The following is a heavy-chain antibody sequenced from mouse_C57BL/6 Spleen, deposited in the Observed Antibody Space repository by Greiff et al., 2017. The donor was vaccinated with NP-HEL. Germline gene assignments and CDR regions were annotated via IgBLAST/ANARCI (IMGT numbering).Heavy chain of an antibody. CDR1: GYTFTSYW. V-gene: IGHV1-55*01. J-gene: IGHJ2*01. Sequence: QVQLQQPGAELVKPGASVKMSCKASGYTFTSYWITWVKQRPGQGLEWIGDIYPGSGSTNYNEKFKSKATLTVDTSSSTAYMQLSSLTSEDAAVYYCARGKYITAGVAPGYWGQGTTLTVSS. D-gene: IGHD1-1*01. CDR3: ARGKYITAGVAPGY. CDR2: IYPGSGST.